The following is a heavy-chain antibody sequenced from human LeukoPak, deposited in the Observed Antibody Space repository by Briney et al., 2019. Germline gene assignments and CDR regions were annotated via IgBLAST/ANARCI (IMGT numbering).Heavy chain of an antibody. Sequence: GGSLRLSCTASGFTFTNAWMSWVRQASGKGLEWVGRILSKAAGGTTDYAAAVKGRFTISRDDSKDTLYLQMNSLRTEDTAVYYCTTYRSFIGVAGRLDYWGQGTLITVSS. J-gene: IGHJ4*02. CDR2: ILSKAAGGTT. CDR3: TTYRSFIGVAGRLDY. D-gene: IGHD6-19*01. CDR1: GFTFTNAW. V-gene: IGHV3-15*01.